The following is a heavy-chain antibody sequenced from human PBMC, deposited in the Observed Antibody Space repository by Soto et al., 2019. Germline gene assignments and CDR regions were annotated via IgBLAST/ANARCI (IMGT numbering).Heavy chain of an antibody. D-gene: IGHD3-10*01. Sequence: GGSLRLSCLASGFTFSDFAMTWVRHVPGRGLEWAASLDGAGGSTYYAESVRGRFSISRDNSQNTLFLQMKRLTVDDTAIYYCAAPRDEYGSGVSWFTYGMDIWGQGTTVTSP. CDR3: AAPRDEYGSGVSWFTYGMDI. CDR2: LDGAGGST. V-gene: IGHV3-23*01. CDR1: GFTFSDFA. J-gene: IGHJ6*02.